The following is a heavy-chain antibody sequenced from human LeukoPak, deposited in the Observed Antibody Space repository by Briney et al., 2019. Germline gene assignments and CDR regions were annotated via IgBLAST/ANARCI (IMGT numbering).Heavy chain of an antibody. CDR1: GGSISSGGYS. J-gene: IGHJ5*02. CDR3: ARGVYGYFFAWFDP. CDR2: IYYSGST. Sequence: SQTLSLTCAVSGGSISSGGYSWSWIRQPPGKGLEWIGYIYYSGSTYYNPSLKSRVTISVDTSKNQFSLKLSSVTAADTAVYYCARGVYGYFFAWFDPWGQGTLVTVSS. V-gene: IGHV4-30-2*05. D-gene: IGHD5-18*01.